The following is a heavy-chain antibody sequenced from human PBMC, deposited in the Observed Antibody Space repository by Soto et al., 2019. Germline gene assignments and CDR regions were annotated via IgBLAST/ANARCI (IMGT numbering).Heavy chain of an antibody. V-gene: IGHV4-59*01. CDR3: ARASRNYFAY. CDR1: GGSINDYY. Sequence: PSETLSLTCTVSGGSINDYYCRWIRQSPGKGLEWIGCIYHSGSTYYNPSLKSRVTISLDASKTQFSLKLSSLTTADTAVYYCARASRNYFAYWGQGALVTVYS. CDR2: IYHSGST. J-gene: IGHJ4*02.